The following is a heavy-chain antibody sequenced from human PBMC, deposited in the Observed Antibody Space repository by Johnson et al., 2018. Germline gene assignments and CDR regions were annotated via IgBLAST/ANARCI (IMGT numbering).Heavy chain of an antibody. CDR3: ARVSLGTISMISYYYMDV. J-gene: IGHJ6*03. V-gene: IGHV4-59*01. D-gene: IGHD3-22*01. CDR1: GGSIRSYY. Sequence: QVQLQESGPGLVKPSETLSLTCSVSGGSIRSYYWSWIRQPPGTGLEWIGYIYYSGNTNYTPSLKSRVTTTVDTSKNQFSRNLSSVTAADTAVYYCARVSLGTISMISYYYMDVWGKGTAVAVSS. CDR2: IYYSGNT.